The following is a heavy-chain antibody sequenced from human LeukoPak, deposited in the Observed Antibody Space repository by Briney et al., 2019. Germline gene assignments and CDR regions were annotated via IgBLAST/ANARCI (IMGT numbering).Heavy chain of an antibody. CDR3: ARDHDFWSGYDDPTRAEEVNFDY. D-gene: IGHD3-3*01. CDR2: INPNSGGT. Sequence: ASVKVSCKASGYTFTGYYMHWVRQAPGQGLEWMGWINPNSGGTNYAQKFQGRVTMTRDTSISTAYMELSRPRSDDTAVYYCARDHDFWSGYDDPTRAEEVNFDYWGQGTLVTVSS. V-gene: IGHV1-2*02. J-gene: IGHJ4*02. CDR1: GYTFTGYY.